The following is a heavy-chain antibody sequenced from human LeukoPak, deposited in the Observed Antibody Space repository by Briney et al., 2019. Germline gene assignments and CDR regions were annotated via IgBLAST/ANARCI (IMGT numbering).Heavy chain of an antibody. CDR1: GFTFSSYA. CDR3: ARDRRDGYNPWDYYYYMDV. Sequence: GGSLRLSCAASGFTFSSYAMHWVRQAPGKGLEYVSAISSNGGSTYYANSVKGRFTISRDNSKNTLYLQMGSLRAEDMAVCYCARDRRDGYNPWDYYYYMDVWGKGTTVTVSS. CDR2: ISSNGGST. J-gene: IGHJ6*03. V-gene: IGHV3-64*01. D-gene: IGHD5-24*01.